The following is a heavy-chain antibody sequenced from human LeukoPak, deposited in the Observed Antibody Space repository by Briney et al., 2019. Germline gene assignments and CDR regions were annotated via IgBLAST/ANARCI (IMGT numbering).Heavy chain of an antibody. V-gene: IGHV4-34*01. CDR1: GGSFSGYY. D-gene: IGHD1-1*01. Sequence: SETLSLTCAVYGGSFSGYYWSWIRQPPGKGLEWIGEINHSGSTNYNPSLKSRVTISVDTSKNQFSLKLSSVTAADTAVYYCAIHGVYNWNDYAFDVWGQGTMVTVSS. CDR3: AIHGVYNWNDYAFDV. CDR2: INHSGST. J-gene: IGHJ3*01.